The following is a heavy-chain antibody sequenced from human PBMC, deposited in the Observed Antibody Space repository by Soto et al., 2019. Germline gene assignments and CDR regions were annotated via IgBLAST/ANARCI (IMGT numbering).Heavy chain of an antibody. CDR3: AREPYYYDSSGYYFQGDY. CDR1: GYTSTSYG. J-gene: IGHJ4*02. V-gene: IGHV1-18*01. D-gene: IGHD3-22*01. CDR2: ISAYNGNT. Sequence: ASVKVSCKASGYTSTSYGISWVRQAPGQGLEGMGWISAYNGNTNYAQKLQGRVTMTADTSTSTAYMELRSLRSDDTAVYYCAREPYYYDSSGYYFQGDYWGQGTLDTVSS.